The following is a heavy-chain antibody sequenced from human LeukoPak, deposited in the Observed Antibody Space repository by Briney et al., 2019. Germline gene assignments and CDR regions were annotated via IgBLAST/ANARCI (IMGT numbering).Heavy chain of an antibody. V-gene: IGHV1-2*02. D-gene: IGHD3-22*01. CDR1: GYTFTGYY. CDR3: ARTLVVRGYFDY. J-gene: IGHJ4*02. Sequence: GASVKVSCKASGYTFTGYYMHWVRQAPGQGLEWMGWINPNNGGTNYAQKFQGRVTMTRDTSISTAYMELSRLRSDDTAVYYCARTLVVRGYFDYWGQGTLVTVSS. CDR2: INPNNGGT.